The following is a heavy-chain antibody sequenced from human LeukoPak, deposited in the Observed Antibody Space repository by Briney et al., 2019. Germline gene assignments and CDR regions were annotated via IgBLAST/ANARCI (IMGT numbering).Heavy chain of an antibody. Sequence: ASVKVSCKASGYTFTSYGISWVRQAPGQGLEWMGWISAYNGNTNYAQKLQGRVTMTTDTSTSTAYMELRSPRSDDTAVYYCARSDGPTLAYCGGDCEHWVWFDPWGQGTLVTVSS. CDR1: GYTFTSYG. J-gene: IGHJ5*02. CDR3: ARSDGPTLAYCGGDCEHWVWFDP. V-gene: IGHV1-18*01. CDR2: ISAYNGNT. D-gene: IGHD2-21*02.